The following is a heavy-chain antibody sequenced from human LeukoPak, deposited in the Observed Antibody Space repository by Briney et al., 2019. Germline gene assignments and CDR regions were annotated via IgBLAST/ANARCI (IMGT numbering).Heavy chain of an antibody. CDR3: ARDGGDYGDYSALDY. J-gene: IGHJ4*02. D-gene: IGHD4-17*01. V-gene: IGHV3-53*01. CDR2: IYSGGST. CDR1: GFTVSSNY. Sequence: GGSLRLSCAASGFTVSSNYMSWVRQAPGKGLEWVSVIYSGGSTYYADSVKGRFTISRDNSKNTLYLQMNSLRAEDTAVYYCARDGGDYGDYSALDYWGQGTLVTVSS.